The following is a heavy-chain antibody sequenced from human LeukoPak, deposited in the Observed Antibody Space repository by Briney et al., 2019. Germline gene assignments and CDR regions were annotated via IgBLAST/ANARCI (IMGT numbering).Heavy chain of an antibody. V-gene: IGHV4-31*03. Sequence: SETLSLTCTVSGGSISSGGYYWSWIRQHPGKGLEWIGYIYYSGSTYYNPSLKSRVTISVDTSKNQFSLKLSSVTAADTAVYYCARERRYYYDSSGYSPPDYWGQGTLVTVSS. CDR3: ARERRYYYDSSGYSPPDY. CDR1: GGSISSGGYY. D-gene: IGHD3-22*01. CDR2: IYYSGST. J-gene: IGHJ4*02.